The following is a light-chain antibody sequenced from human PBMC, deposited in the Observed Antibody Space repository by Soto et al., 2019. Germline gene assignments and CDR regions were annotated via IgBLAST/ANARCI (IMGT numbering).Light chain of an antibody. CDR3: LQRNNWPPWT. CDR1: QSVSSN. J-gene: IGKJ1*01. Sequence: TQSPATLSVSPGERATLSCRASQSVSSNLAWYQQKPGQAPRLVIYDASNRAAGIPDRFSGSGSGTDFTLTISGLEPEDFALYYCLQRNNWPPWTFGQGTKVDI. CDR2: DAS. V-gene: IGKV3-11*01.